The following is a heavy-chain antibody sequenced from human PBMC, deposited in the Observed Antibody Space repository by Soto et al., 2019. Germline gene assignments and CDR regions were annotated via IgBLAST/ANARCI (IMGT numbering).Heavy chain of an antibody. CDR1: GGSVSSGSYY. V-gene: IGHV4-61*01. CDR3: ARAGEPSYYYGSGARSNWFDP. D-gene: IGHD3-10*01. J-gene: IGHJ5*02. Sequence: PSETLSLTCTVSGGSVSSGSYYWSWIQQPPGKGLEWIGYIYYSGSTNYNPSLKSRVTISVDTSKNQFSLKLSSVTAADTAVYYCARAGEPSYYYGSGARSNWFDPWGQGTLVTVSS. CDR2: IYYSGST.